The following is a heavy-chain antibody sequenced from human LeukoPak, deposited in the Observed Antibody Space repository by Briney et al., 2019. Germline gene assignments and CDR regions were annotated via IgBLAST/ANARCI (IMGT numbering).Heavy chain of an antibody. J-gene: IGHJ5*02. V-gene: IGHV4-39*01. CDR2: IYDSGIT. Sequence: SETLSLTCTVSGGSISGSSYYWGWIRQPPGKGLEWIGSIYDSGITYYNPSLKSRVIISVDTSKNQFSLKLSSVTAADTAVYYCARPGSSGWYTGNWFDPWGQGTLVTVS. D-gene: IGHD6-19*01. CDR3: ARPGSSGWYTGNWFDP. CDR1: GGSISGSSYY.